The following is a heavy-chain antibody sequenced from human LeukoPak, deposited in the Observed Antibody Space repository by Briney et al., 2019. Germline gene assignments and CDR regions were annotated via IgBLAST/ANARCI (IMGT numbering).Heavy chain of an antibody. CDR1: GGSISSSSYY. D-gene: IGHD3-10*01. CDR3: ARDGGSYYGSGVFDY. CDR2: IYYSGST. Sequence: PSETLSLTCTVSGGSISSSSYYWGWIRQPPGKGLEWIGSIYYSGSTYYNPSLKSRVTISVDTSKNQFSLKLSSVTAADTAVYYCARDGGSYYGSGVFDYWGQGTLVTVSS. J-gene: IGHJ4*02. V-gene: IGHV4-39*07.